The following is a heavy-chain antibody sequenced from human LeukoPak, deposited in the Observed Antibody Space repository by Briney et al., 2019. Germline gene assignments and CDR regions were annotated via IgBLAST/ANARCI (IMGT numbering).Heavy chain of an antibody. D-gene: IGHD3-22*01. V-gene: IGHV3-9*01. Sequence: PGGSLRLSCAASGFTFDDYAMHWVRQAPGKGLEWVSGISWNSGSIGYADSMKGRFTISRDNAKNSLYLQMNSLRAEDTALYYCAKDTTMIVVAPDYWGQGTLVTVSS. J-gene: IGHJ4*02. CDR2: ISWNSGSI. CDR3: AKDTTMIVVAPDY. CDR1: GFTFDDYA.